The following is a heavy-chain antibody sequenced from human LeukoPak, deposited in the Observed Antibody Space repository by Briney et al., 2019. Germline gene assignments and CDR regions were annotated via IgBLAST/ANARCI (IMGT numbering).Heavy chain of an antibody. CDR1: GYAFTDFY. CDR3: AKPRGSGSSYNGGFDY. Sequence: ASVRVSCKASGYAFTDFYIHWVRQTPGQGLEWMGWINPTSGGTTYAQKFQGRVTMTTDTSISTAYLELNGLRSDDTAVYYCAKPRGSGSSYNGGFDYWGQGTLVTVSS. V-gene: IGHV1-2*02. J-gene: IGHJ4*02. CDR2: INPTSGGT. D-gene: IGHD3-10*01.